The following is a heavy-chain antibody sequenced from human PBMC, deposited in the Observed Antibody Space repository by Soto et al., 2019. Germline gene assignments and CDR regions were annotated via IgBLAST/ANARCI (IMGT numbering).Heavy chain of an antibody. J-gene: IGHJ3*02. Sequence: EVQLVESGGGLVQPGGSLRLSCAASGFTFSSCEMNWVRQAPGKGLEWVSYISSSGSTIYYADSVKGRFTISRDNAKNSLFLQMNSLRAEDTAVYYCARDSVSGHDSCDIWCQGTMVTVSS. CDR2: ISSSGSTI. CDR3: ARDSVSGHDSCDI. V-gene: IGHV3-48*03. D-gene: IGHD3-10*01. CDR1: GFTFSSCE.